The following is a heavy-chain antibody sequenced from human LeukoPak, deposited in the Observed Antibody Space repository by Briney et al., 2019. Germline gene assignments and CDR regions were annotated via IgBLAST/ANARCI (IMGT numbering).Heavy chain of an antibody. V-gene: IGHV1-18*01. CDR1: GYTFTSYG. Sequence: GASVKVSCKASGYTFTSYGISWVRQAPGQGLEWMGWISAYNGNIKYAQKLQGRVTMTRDMSTSTVYMELSSLRSEDTAVYYCARYTLRRVLDWGQGTLVTVSS. J-gene: IGHJ4*02. CDR3: ARYTLRRVLD. D-gene: IGHD4-17*01. CDR2: ISAYNGNI.